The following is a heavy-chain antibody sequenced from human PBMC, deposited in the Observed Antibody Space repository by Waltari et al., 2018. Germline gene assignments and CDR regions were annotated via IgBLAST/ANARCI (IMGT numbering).Heavy chain of an antibody. D-gene: IGHD3-22*01. Sequence: QVQLVQSGAEVKKPGASVKVSCKASGYTFTSYDINWVRPATGQGLEWMGWMNPNSGNKGYAQKFPGRVTMTRNTSISTAYMELSSLRSEDTAVYYCARKAQILDISALDTHDAFDIWGQGTMVTVSS. CDR2: MNPNSGNK. V-gene: IGHV1-8*01. J-gene: IGHJ3*02. CDR1: GYTFTSYD. CDR3: ARKAQILDISALDTHDAFDI.